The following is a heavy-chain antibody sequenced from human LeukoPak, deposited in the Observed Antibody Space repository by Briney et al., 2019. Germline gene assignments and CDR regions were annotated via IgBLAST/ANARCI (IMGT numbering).Heavy chain of an antibody. CDR2: ISRDGGRT. CDR1: GFTFDDYA. D-gene: IGHD2-15*01. CDR3: AKDEDGAWDIVVVEGTQFDY. V-gene: IGHV3-43*02. Sequence: PGVSLRLSCAASGFTFDDYAMHWVRQAPGKGLEWVSLISRDGGRTYYADSVKGRFTISRDNSKNSLYLQMNSPRTEDTALYYCAKDEDGAWDIVVVEGTQFDYWGQGTLVTASS. J-gene: IGHJ4*02.